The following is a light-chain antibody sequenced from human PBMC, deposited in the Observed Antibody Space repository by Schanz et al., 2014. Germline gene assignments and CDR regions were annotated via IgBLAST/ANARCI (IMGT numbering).Light chain of an antibody. J-gene: IGKJ4*01. CDR1: PSISRW. CDR2: AAS. V-gene: IGKV1-5*01. Sequence: DSQMTQSPSTLSASVGDRVTLTCRASPSISRWLAWYQQKPGKAPKLLIYAASTLQSGVPSRFSGSGSGTEFTLTISSLQPDDFATYYCQQYDSFPFTFGGGTKVEIK. CDR3: QQYDSFPFT.